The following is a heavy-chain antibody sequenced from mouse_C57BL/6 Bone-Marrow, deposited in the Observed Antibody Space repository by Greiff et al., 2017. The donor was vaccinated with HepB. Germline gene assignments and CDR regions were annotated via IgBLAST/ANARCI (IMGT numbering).Heavy chain of an antibody. CDR1: GYTFTSYT. CDR3: ARHGYTYYAMDY. CDR2: INPSSGYT. Sequence: QVQLKESGAELARPGASVKMSCKASGYTFTSYTMHWVKQRPGQGLEWIGYINPSSGYTKYNQKFKDKATLTADKSSSTAYMQLSSLTSEDSAVYYCARHGYTYYAMDYWGQGTSVTVSS. V-gene: IGHV1-4*01. J-gene: IGHJ4*01. D-gene: IGHD2-2*01.